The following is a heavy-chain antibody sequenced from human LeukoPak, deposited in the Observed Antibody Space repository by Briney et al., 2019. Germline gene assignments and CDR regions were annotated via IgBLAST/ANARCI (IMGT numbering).Heavy chain of an antibody. V-gene: IGHV4-34*01. D-gene: IGHD5-18*01. CDR1: GGSFSGYY. Sequence: SGTLSLTCAVYGGSFSGYYWSWIRQPPGKGLEWIGEINHSGSTNYNPSLKSRVTISVDTSKNQFSLKLSSVTAADTAVYYCARERRGYSTYDAFDIWGQGTMVTVSS. J-gene: IGHJ3*02. CDR3: ARERRGYSTYDAFDI. CDR2: INHSGST.